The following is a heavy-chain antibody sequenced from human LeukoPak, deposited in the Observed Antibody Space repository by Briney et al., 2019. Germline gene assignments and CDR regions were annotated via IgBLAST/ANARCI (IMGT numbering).Heavy chain of an antibody. CDR2: INHSGST. CDR1: GGSFSGYY. CDR3: ASGSPLSGSWFDP. V-gene: IGHV4-34*01. D-gene: IGHD1-26*01. Sequence: KPSETLSLTCAVYGGSFSGYYWSWIRQPPGKGLEWIGEINHSGSTNYNPSLKSRVTISVDTSKNQFSLKLSSVTAADTAVYYCASGSPLSGSWFDPWGQGTLVTVSS. J-gene: IGHJ5*02.